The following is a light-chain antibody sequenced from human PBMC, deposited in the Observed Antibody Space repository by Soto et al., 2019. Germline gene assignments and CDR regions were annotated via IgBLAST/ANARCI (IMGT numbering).Light chain of an antibody. V-gene: IGLV1-44*01. CDR3: VAWDDSLNGHV. Sequence: QSVLTQPPSASGTPGQRVTISCSGGSSNMGTNTVSWYQQVPGTAPKVLIYVNDQRPSGVPGRFSGSNSGTSASLAISGLQPEDEADYYCVAWDDSLNGHVFGTGNKLTVL. CDR2: VND. CDR1: SSNMGTNT. J-gene: IGLJ1*01.